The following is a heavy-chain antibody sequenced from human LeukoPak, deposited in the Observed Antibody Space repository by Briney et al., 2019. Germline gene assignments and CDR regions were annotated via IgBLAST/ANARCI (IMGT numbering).Heavy chain of an antibody. CDR3: AKADDYDLPMDY. CDR2: ISYDGSNK. D-gene: IGHD3-22*01. J-gene: IGHJ4*02. V-gene: IGHV3-30*18. Sequence: GGSLRLSCAASGFTFSSYAMSWVRQAPGKGLEWVAVISYDGSNKYYADSVKGRFTISRDNSKNTLYLQMNSLRAEDTAVYYCAKADDYDLPMDYWGQGTLVTVSS. CDR1: GFTFSSYA.